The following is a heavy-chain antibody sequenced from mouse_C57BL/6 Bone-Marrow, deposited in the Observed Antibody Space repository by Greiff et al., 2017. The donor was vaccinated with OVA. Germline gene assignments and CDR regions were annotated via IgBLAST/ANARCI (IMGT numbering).Heavy chain of an antibody. J-gene: IGHJ3*01. Sequence: EVMLVESGGDLVKPGGSLKLSCAASGFTFSSYGMSWVRQTPGKRLEWVATISSVGSYTYYPDSVKGRFTISRDNTTNTLYLQMSSLKSEDTAMYECARQGGYYGRSPVVYGGQGTLATVSA. CDR1: GFTFSSYG. CDR3: ARQGGYYGRSPVVY. V-gene: IGHV5-6*01. CDR2: ISSVGSYT. D-gene: IGHD1-1*01.